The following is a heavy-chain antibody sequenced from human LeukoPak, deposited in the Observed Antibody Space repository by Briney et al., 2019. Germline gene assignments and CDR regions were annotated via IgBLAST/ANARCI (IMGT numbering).Heavy chain of an antibody. Sequence: PGGSLRLSCEASGFPFDGYALHWVRQAPGKGLEWVALISYNGNIIEYADSVKGRFTISRDNSKNTLFLLMNSLTREDTAVYYCAKSLIAVSSVDAFDIWGQGTMVTVSS. CDR1: GFPFDGYA. D-gene: IGHD6-19*01. CDR3: AKSLIAVSSVDAFDI. CDR2: ISYNGNII. V-gene: IGHV3-30*18. J-gene: IGHJ3*02.